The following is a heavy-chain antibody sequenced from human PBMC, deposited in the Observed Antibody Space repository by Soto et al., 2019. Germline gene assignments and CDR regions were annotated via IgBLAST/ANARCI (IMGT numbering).Heavy chain of an antibody. CDR1: GFTFDDYA. J-gene: IGHJ4*02. V-gene: IGHV3-9*01. Sequence: GGSLRLSCAASGFTFDDYAMHWVRQAPGKGLEWVSGISWNSGSIGYADSVKGRFTISRDNAKNSLYLQMNSLRAEDTALYYCAKDIGGGTAAAYNYWGQGTLVTVSS. CDR2: ISWNSGSI. CDR3: AKDIGGGTAAAYNY. D-gene: IGHD6-13*01.